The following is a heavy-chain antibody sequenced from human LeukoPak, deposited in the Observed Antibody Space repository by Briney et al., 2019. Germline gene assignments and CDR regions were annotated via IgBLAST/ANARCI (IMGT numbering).Heavy chain of an antibody. CDR2: HYWDDDN. Sequence: SGPTLVKTTPTHTLTCSSSGLSLRTRGVGVGWIRQPPGKALEWLALHYWDDDNRYSSSLKSRHTITKDTSKNQVVLTMTAMDPVDTATYYCAQAYCRAGDCYDAFDYWGQGTLVTVSS. CDR1: GLSLRTRGVG. J-gene: IGHJ4*02. D-gene: IGHD2-21*02. V-gene: IGHV2-5*02. CDR3: AQAYCRAGDCYDAFDY.